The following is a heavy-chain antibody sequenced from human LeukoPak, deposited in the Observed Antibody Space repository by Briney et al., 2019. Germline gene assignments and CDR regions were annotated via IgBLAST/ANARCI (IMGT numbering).Heavy chain of an antibody. CDR1: GYTLTELS. Sequence: ASLKVSCKVSGYTLTELSMHWVRPAPGKGLEWMGGFDPEVVETIYAQKFQGRVTMTEDTSTDTAYMELSRLRSEDTAVYYYATIPYYYDSSGYYAFDYWGQGTLVTVSS. CDR2: FDPEVVET. V-gene: IGHV1-24*01. D-gene: IGHD3-22*01. J-gene: IGHJ4*02. CDR3: ATIPYYYDSSGYYAFDY.